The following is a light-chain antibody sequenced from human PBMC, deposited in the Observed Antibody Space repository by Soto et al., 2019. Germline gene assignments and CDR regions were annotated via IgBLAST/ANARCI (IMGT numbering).Light chain of an antibody. J-gene: IGKJ2*01. V-gene: IGKV3-20*01. Sequence: EIVLTQSPGTLSLSPGERATLSCRASQSVSSTYLVWYQQKPGQPPRLLIYGASSRATGIPDWFSGSGSGTDFTLTISRLEPEDFAVYYCQQYGGSPPYTFGQGTKLEIK. CDR2: GAS. CDR3: QQYGGSPPYT. CDR1: QSVSSTY.